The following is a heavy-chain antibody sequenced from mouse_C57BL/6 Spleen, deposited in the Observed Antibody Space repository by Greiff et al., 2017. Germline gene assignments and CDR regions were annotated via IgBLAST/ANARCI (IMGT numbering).Heavy chain of an antibody. CDR3: ARDTYYYGSSYFDY. D-gene: IGHD1-1*01. V-gene: IGHV5-4*01. Sequence: EVQLLESGGGLVKPGGSLKLSCAASGFTFSSYAMPWVRQTPEKRLEWVATISDGGSYTYYPDNVKGRFTISRDNAKNNLYLQMSHLKSEDTAMYYCARDTYYYGSSYFDYWGQGTTLTVSS. CDR1: GFTFSSYA. CDR2: ISDGGSYT. J-gene: IGHJ2*01.